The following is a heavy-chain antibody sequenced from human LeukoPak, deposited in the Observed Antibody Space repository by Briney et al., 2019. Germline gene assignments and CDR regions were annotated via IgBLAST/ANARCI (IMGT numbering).Heavy chain of an antibody. Sequence: SETLSLTCTVSGGSISSYYWSWIRQPPGEGLEWIGYIYYSGSTNYNPSLKSRVTISVDTSKNQFSLKLSSVTAADTAVYYCARESYYYSMDVWGKGTTVTISS. J-gene: IGHJ6*03. CDR2: IYYSGST. V-gene: IGHV4-59*01. CDR1: GGSISSYY. CDR3: ARESYYYSMDV.